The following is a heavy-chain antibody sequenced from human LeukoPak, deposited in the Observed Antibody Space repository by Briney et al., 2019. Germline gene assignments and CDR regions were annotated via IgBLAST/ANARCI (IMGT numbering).Heavy chain of an antibody. Sequence: GRSLRLSCAASGFTFSSYAMSWVRQAPGKGLEWVSAISGSGGSTYYADSVKGRFTISRDNSKNTLYLQMNSLRAEDTAVYYCATPWQSYYYGMDVWGQGTTVTVSS. J-gene: IGHJ6*02. CDR3: ATPWQSYYYGMDV. CDR2: ISGSGGST. V-gene: IGHV3-23*01. CDR1: GFTFSSYA.